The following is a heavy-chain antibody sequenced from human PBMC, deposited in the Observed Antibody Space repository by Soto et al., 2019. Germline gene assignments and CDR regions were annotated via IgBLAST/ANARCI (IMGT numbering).Heavy chain of an antibody. CDR2: ISNSGHSA. Sequence: GGSLRLSCAASGFTFSSYAMNWVRQIPGKGLEWISVISNSGHSAYYADSVKGRFTISRDNSKNTLYLQIKSLRAEDTAAYYCAKGGPTFVNYFGPWGQGTLVTVS. CDR3: AKGGPTFVNYFGP. D-gene: IGHD5-12*01. CDR1: GFTFSSYA. V-gene: IGHV3-23*01. J-gene: IGHJ5*02.